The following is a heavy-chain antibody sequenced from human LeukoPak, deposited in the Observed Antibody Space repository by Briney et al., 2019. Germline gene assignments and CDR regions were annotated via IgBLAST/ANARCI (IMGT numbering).Heavy chain of an antibody. CDR3: ARVRCSSTSCYPSFDY. CDR1: GYTFTSYY. Sequence: ASVKVSCKASGYTFTSYYMHWVRQAPGQGLEWMGWINPNSGGTNYAQKFQGRVTMTRDTSISTAYMELSRLRSDDTAVYYCARVRCSSTSCYPSFDYWGQGTLVTVSS. CDR2: INPNSGGT. J-gene: IGHJ4*02. V-gene: IGHV1-2*02. D-gene: IGHD2-2*01.